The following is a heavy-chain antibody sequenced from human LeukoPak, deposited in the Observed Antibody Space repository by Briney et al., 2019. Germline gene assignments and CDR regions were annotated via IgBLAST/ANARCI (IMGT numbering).Heavy chain of an antibody. J-gene: IGHJ4*02. D-gene: IGHD2-2*01. CDR2: INGNSRYI. Sequence: PGGSLRLSCAASGFTFSSYAMSWVRQAPGKGLEWLSYINGNSRYIKYADSVKGRFIISRDNAKNSLYLQMNSLRVDDTAVYYCATLRPEGGACDYWGQGTLVTVSS. CDR3: ATLRPEGGACDY. CDR1: GFTFSSYA. V-gene: IGHV3-21*05.